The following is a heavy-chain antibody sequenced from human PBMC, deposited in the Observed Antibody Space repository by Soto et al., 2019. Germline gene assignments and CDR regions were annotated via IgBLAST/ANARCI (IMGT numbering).Heavy chain of an antibody. Sequence: ASVKVSCKASGGTFSSYAISWVRQAPGQGLEWMGGIIPIFGTANYAQKSQGRVTITADKSTSTAYMELSSLRSEDTAVYYCARAGGYCSSTSCSNWFDPWGQGTLVTVSS. D-gene: IGHD2-2*01. J-gene: IGHJ5*02. CDR1: GGTFSSYA. CDR2: IIPIFGTA. V-gene: IGHV1-69*06. CDR3: ARAGGYCSSTSCSNWFDP.